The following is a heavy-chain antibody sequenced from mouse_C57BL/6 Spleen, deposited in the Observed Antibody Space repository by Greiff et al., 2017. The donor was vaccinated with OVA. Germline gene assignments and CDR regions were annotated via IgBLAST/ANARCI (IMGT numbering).Heavy chain of an antibody. CDR2: IRLKSDNYAT. D-gene: IGHD2-2*01. CDR3: TGWLRGNYFDY. V-gene: IGHV6-3*01. CDR1: GFTFSNYW. Sequence: EVQRVESGGGLVQPGGSMKLSCVASGFTFSNYWMNWVRQSPEKGLEWVAQIRLKSDNYATHYAESVKGRFTIARDDSKSSVYLHMNNLRAEDTGIYYCTGWLRGNYFDYWGQGTTLTVSS. J-gene: IGHJ2*01.